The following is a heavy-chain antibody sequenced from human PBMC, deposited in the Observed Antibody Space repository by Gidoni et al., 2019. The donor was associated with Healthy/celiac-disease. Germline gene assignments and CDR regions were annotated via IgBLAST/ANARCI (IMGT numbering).Heavy chain of an antibody. CDR2: ISWNSGSI. V-gene: IGHV3-9*01. Sequence: EVQLVESGGGLVQPGRSLRLSCAASGFTFDDYAMHWVRQAPGKGLEWVSGISWNSGSIGYADSVKGRFTISRDNAKNSLYLQMNSLRAEDTALYYCAKDIGSSRSGIGYFDYWGQGTLVTVSS. CDR1: GFTFDDYA. J-gene: IGHJ4*02. D-gene: IGHD6-25*01. CDR3: AKDIGSSRSGIGYFDY.